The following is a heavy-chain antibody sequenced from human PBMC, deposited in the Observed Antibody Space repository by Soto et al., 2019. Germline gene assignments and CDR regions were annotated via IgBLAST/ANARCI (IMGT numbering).Heavy chain of an antibody. J-gene: IGHJ6*02. CDR1: GGPISSYY. V-gene: IGHV4-59*01. Sequence: SETLSLTCTVSGGPISSYYWSWIRQPPGKGLEWIGYIYYSGSTNYNPSLKSRVTISVDTSKNQFSLKLSSVTAADTAVYYCVRAGGYCSSTSCYGVYYYGMDVWGQGTTVTVSS. CDR3: VRAGGYCSSTSCYGVYYYGMDV. D-gene: IGHD2-2*01. CDR2: IYYSGST.